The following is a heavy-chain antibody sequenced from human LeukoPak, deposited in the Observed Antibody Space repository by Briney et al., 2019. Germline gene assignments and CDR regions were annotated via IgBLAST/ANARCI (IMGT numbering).Heavy chain of an antibody. D-gene: IGHD1-1*01. CDR1: GGSISNYY. CDR3: ARDRLQLQS. J-gene: IGHJ5*02. V-gene: IGHV4-59*01. CDR2: IYYTGNT. Sequence: SETLSLTCAVSGGSISNYYWNWIRQPPGKGLEWIGYIYYTGNTNYNPSLKSRVTISVDTSKNQFSLKLSSVTAADTAVYYCARDRLQLQSWGQGTLVTVSS.